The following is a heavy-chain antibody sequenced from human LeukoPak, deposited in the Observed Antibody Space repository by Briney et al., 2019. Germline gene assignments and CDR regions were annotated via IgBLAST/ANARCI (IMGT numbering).Heavy chain of an antibody. CDR2: IYYTGST. CDR3: ARHYDYYGSGTYFDY. D-gene: IGHD3-10*01. Sequence: PSETLSLTCTVSGGSISGYYWSWIRQSPGKGLESLGYIYYTGSTNYNPSLKSRVTMSVDTSNNQFSLRLSSVTAADTAVYYCARHYDYYGSGTYFDYWGQGTLVTVSS. V-gene: IGHV4-59*01. J-gene: IGHJ4*02. CDR1: GGSISGYY.